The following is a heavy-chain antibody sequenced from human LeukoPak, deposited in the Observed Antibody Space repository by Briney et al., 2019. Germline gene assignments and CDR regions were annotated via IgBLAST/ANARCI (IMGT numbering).Heavy chain of an antibody. D-gene: IGHD6-13*01. J-gene: IGHJ4*02. CDR3: ARDGTGRGCDY. CDR2: ISAYNGNT. Sequence: VASVKVSCKASGYTFTSYGISWVRQAPGQGLEWMGWISAYNGNTHYAQKLQGRVTMTTDTSTSTAYMELSSLRSEDTAVYYCARDGTGRGCDYWGQGTLVTVSS. CDR1: GYTFTSYG. V-gene: IGHV1-18*01.